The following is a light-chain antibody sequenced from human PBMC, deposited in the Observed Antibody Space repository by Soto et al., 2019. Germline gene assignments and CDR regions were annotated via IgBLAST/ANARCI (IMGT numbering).Light chain of an antibody. CDR2: DAF. J-gene: IGKJ1*01. CDR3: QQYDSPPQT. Sequence: DLQMSQSPPTLSASVGDRVTITCRASQSVDNWLAWYQQKPGKAPELLIYDAFSLKSGVSSRFSGSRSGTEFALTISSLQPDDSAIYYCQQYDSPPQTFGQGTNGDXK. CDR1: QSVDNW. V-gene: IGKV1-5*01.